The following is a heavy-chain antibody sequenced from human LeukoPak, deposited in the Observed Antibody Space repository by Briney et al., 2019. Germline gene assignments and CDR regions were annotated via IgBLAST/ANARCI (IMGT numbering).Heavy chain of an antibody. CDR1: GGSISSYY. D-gene: IGHD5-12*01. J-gene: IGHJ3*02. Sequence: SETLSLTCTVSGGSISSYYWSWIRQPAGKGLEWIGRIYTSGSTNYNPSLKSRVTMSVDTSKNQFSLKLSSVTAADTAVYYCAGIRGYSGYDDASDIWGQGTMVTVSS. V-gene: IGHV4-4*07. CDR2: IYTSGST. CDR3: AGIRGYSGYDDASDI.